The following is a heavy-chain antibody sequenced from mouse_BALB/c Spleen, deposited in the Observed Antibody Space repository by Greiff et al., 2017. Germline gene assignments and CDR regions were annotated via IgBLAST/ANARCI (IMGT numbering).Heavy chain of an antibody. V-gene: IGHV2-9-2*01. CDR3: VRARSTGNYAYAMDY. D-gene: IGHD2-1*01. CDR2: IWTGGGT. CDR1: GFSLTSYD. Sequence: VQGVESGPGLVAPSQSLSITCTVSGFSLTSYDISWIRQPPGKGLEWLGVIWTGGGTNYNSAFMSRLSISKDNSKSQVFLKMNSLQTDDTAIYYCVRARSTGNYAYAMDYWGQGTSVTVSS. J-gene: IGHJ4*01.